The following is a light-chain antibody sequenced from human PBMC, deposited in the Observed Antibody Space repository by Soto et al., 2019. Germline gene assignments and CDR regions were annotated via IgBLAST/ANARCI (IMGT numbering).Light chain of an antibody. CDR3: MQATHWPWT. CDR1: QSLVYSDGNPY. V-gene: IGKV2-30*01. CDR2: KVS. J-gene: IGKJ1*01. Sequence: DVVRTQSPLSLPVSLGHPASISCRQSQSLVYSDGNPYFTCLQQRPGQPPRRLIYKVSNRASGVPDRFSGSGSGADFTLKISRVEAEDVGVYYCMQATHWPWTFGQGTKVDIK.